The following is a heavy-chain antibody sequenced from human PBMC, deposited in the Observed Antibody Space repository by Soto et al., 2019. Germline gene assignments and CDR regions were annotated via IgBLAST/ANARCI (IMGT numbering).Heavy chain of an antibody. J-gene: IGHJ5*02. Sequence: PSQTLSLTCAISGDSVSSNTASWNWIRQSPSRGLEWLGRTYFRSKWYNVYAVSVKSRIIINPDTSNNQFSLQLNSVTPEDTAVYFCAKGDNLGPKTGYAFDPWGQGIMVTSPQ. CDR3: AKGDNLGPKTGYAFDP. V-gene: IGHV6-1*01. CDR2: TYFRSKWYN. CDR1: GDSVSSNTAS. D-gene: IGHD5-12*01.